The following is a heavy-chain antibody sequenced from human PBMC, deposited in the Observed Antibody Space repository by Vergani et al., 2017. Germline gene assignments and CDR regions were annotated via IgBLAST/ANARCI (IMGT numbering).Heavy chain of an antibody. CDR1: GFTFSYYG. V-gene: IGHV3-30*03. CDR3: ATKSCGTPGCQIGYFRE. Sequence: QVHLVESGGGVVQPGRSLRLSCVVSGFTFSYYGMHWVRQAPGKGLEWVAVISYDGTQKYYADSVKGRFTISRDNSKSTLYLQMNSLRTEDTAVYYCATKSCGTPGCQIGYFREWVQGTLVTVSS. J-gene: IGHJ1*01. CDR2: ISYDGTQK. D-gene: IGHD1-1*01.